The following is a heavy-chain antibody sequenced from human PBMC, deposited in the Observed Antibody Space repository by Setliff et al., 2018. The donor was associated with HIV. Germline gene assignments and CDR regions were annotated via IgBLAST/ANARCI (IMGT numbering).Heavy chain of an antibody. CDR3: VRPAGKGSYYGDDAFDI. CDR1: GGSIGSVSYY. Sequence: SETLSLTCTVSGGSIGSVSYYWSWIRQPAGKGLEWIGRIYSSGSTNYNPSLKSRVSMSVDTSKNQFSLRLNSVTAADTAVYYCVRPAGKGSYYGDDAFDIWGQGRLVTVSS. D-gene: IGHD1-26*01. V-gene: IGHV4-61*02. CDR2: IYSSGST. J-gene: IGHJ3*02.